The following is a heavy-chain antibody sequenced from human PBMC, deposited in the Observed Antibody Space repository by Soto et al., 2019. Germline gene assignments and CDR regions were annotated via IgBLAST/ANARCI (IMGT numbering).Heavy chain of an antibody. V-gene: IGHV3-7*03. D-gene: IGHD2-15*01. CDR1: GFTFSSYW. CDR3: ARGGYCSGGSCSNGFDP. J-gene: IGHJ5*02. Sequence: GGSLRLSCAASGFTFSSYWMSWVRQAPGKGLEWVANIKQGGSEKYDVDSGKGRFTISRDNAKNSLYLQMNSLRAEDTAVYYCARGGYCSGGSCSNGFDPWGQGTLVTVSS. CDR2: IKQGGSEK.